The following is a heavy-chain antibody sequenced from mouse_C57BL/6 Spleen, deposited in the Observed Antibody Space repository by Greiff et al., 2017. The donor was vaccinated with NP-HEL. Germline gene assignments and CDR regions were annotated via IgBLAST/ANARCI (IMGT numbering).Heavy chain of an antibody. V-gene: IGHV1-82*01. J-gene: IGHJ4*01. CDR1: GYAFRGSW. CDR3: ARYYYGSGLYYAMDY. Sequence: VQLQQSGPELVKPGASVKFSCKASGYAFRGSWMNWVKQRPGKGLEWIGRIYPEDGDTNYNGKFKGKATLTAEKSSSTAYMQLSSLTSEDSAVYFGARYYYGSGLYYAMDYWGQGTSVTVSS. D-gene: IGHD1-1*01. CDR2: IYPEDGDT.